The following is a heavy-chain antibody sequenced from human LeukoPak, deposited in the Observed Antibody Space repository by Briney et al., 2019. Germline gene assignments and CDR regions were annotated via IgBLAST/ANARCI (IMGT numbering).Heavy chain of an antibody. V-gene: IGHV4-34*01. Sequence: SETLSLTCAVYGGSFSGYYWSWIRQPPGKGLEWIGEINHSGSTNYNPSLKSRVTISVDTSKNQFSLKLSSVTAADTAVYYCARAGYYDFWSGYYYDILTGYKKPYYYYYMDVWGKGTTVTVSS. J-gene: IGHJ6*03. CDR2: INHSGST. CDR3: ARAGYYDFWSGYYYDILTGYKKPYYYYYMDV. CDR1: GGSFSGYY. D-gene: IGHD3-3*01.